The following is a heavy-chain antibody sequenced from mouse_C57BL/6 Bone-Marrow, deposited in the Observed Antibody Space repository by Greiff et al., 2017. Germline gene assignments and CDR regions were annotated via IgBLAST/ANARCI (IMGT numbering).Heavy chain of an antibody. V-gene: IGHV15-2*01. Sequence: VQLQQSGSELRSPGSSVKLSCKDFDSEVFPIAYMSWVRQQPGHGFEWIGGRLPSIGSTIYGEKFEDKATLDADTLSNTAYLELNSLTSADSAIYDCARGGYEGYFDVWGTGTTVTVSS. D-gene: IGHD3-1*01. J-gene: IGHJ1*03. CDR1: DSEVFPIAY. CDR2: RLPSIGST. CDR3: ARGGYEGYFDV.